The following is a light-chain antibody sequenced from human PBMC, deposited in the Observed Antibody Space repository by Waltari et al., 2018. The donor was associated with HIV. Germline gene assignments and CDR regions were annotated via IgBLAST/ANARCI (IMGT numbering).Light chain of an antibody. J-gene: IGLJ3*02. CDR1: SSDVGGYNY. Sequence: QSALTQPPSASGSPGQSVTISCTGTSSDVGGYNYVSWYQQHPGKAPKLVIYDVSKRPSGLPDRFSGSKSGGTASLTVSGLQAEDEADYYCSSYAGSNNRWVFGGGTKLTVL. CDR2: DVS. V-gene: IGLV2-8*01. CDR3: SSYAGSNNRWV.